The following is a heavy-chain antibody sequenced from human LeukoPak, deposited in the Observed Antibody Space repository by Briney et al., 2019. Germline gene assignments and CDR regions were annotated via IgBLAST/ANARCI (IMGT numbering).Heavy chain of an antibody. D-gene: IGHD4-17*01. J-gene: IGHJ3*02. CDR3: ARGYGDYGDAFDI. CDR1: GSNFEDYG. V-gene: IGHV3-20*04. Sequence: GGSLRLSCADSGSNFEDYGMSWVRQAPGKGLEWVSGINWNGGSTGYADSVKGRFTISRDNAKNSLYLQMNSLRAEDTALYYCARGYGDYGDAFDIWGQGTMVTVSS. CDR2: INWNGGST.